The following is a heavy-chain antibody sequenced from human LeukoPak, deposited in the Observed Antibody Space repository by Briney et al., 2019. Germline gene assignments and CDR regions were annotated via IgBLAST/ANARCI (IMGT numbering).Heavy chain of an antibody. Sequence: SVRVSCEASGYTFTSYGISWVRQAPGQGLEWMGGIIPIFGTANYAQKFQGRVTTTADESTSTAYMELSSLRSEDTAVYYCASPHTSPYYYYYGMDVWGQGTTVTVSS. CDR3: ASPHTSPYYYYYGMDV. V-gene: IGHV1-69*13. D-gene: IGHD2-2*01. CDR1: GYTFTSYG. CDR2: IIPIFGTA. J-gene: IGHJ6*02.